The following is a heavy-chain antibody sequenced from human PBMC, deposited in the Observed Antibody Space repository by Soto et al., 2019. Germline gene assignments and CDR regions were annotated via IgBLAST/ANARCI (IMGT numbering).Heavy chain of an antibody. D-gene: IGHD4-17*01. CDR3: AKTTVTLRSYGMDV. Sequence: GGSLRLSCAASGFTFSSYGMHWVRQAPGKGLEWVAVISYDGSNKYYADSVKGRFTIPRDNSKNTLYLQMNSLRAEDTAVYYCAKTTVTLRSYGMDVWGQGTTVTVSS. J-gene: IGHJ6*02. CDR2: ISYDGSNK. CDR1: GFTFSSYG. V-gene: IGHV3-30*18.